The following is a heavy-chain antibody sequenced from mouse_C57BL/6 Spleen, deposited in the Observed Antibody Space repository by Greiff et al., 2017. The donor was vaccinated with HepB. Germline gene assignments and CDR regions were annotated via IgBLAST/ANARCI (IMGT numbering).Heavy chain of an antibody. J-gene: IGHJ3*01. CDR1: GYAFSSSW. D-gene: IGHD2-1*01. CDR2: IYPGDGDT. CDR3: ARSDGNYPFAY. Sequence: VQGVESGPELVKPGASVKISCKASGYAFSSSWMNWVKQRPGKGLEWIGRIYPGDGDTNYNGKFKGKATLTADKSSSTAYMQLSSLTSEDSAVYFCARSDGNYPFAYWGQGTLVTVSA. V-gene: IGHV1-82*01.